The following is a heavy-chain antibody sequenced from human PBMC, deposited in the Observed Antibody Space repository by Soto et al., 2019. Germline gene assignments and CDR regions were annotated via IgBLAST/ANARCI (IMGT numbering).Heavy chain of an antibody. CDR2: IYYSGST. CDR1: GGSISSYY. CDR3: ARAPITMVRGVKYYYYGMDV. V-gene: IGHV4-59*01. J-gene: IGHJ6*02. Sequence: SETLSLTCTVSGGSISSYYWSWIRQPPGKGLEWIGYIYYSGSTNYNPSLKSRVTISVDTSKNRFSLKLSSVAAADTAVYYCARAPITMVRGVKYYYYGMDVWDQETTVTVSS. D-gene: IGHD3-10*01.